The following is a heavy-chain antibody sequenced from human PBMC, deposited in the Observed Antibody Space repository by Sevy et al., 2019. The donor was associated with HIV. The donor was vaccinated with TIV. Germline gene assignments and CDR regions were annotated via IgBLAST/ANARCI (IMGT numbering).Heavy chain of an antibody. V-gene: IGHV3-21*01. CDR2: IRSPSIDI. D-gene: IGHD3-9*01. Sequence: GGSLRLSCAASGFAFNTYAMNWVRQAPGKGLEWVSFIRSPSIDIYCAESVKGRFTISRDKAKNKLYLQMNDLRVEDTAVYYCARDFEGDPYYDMDVWGKGTTVTVSS. CDR1: GFAFNTYA. CDR3: ARDFEGDPYYDMDV. J-gene: IGHJ6*03.